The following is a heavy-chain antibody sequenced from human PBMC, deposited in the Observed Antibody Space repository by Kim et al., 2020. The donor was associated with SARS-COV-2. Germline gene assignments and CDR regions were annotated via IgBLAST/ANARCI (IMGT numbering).Heavy chain of an antibody. J-gene: IGHJ4*02. CDR3: AKGGDGDYYDSSGYYY. V-gene: IGHV3-23*01. Sequence: DSVKGRFTISRDNSKNTLYLQINSLRDEDAAVYYCAKGGDGDYYDSSGYYYWGQGTLVTVSS. D-gene: IGHD3-22*01.